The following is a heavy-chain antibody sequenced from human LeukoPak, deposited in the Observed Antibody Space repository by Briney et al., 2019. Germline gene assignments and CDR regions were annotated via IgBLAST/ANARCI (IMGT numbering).Heavy chain of an antibody. CDR1: GFTFSSYW. CDR2: TRNKANSYTT. V-gene: IGHV3-72*01. J-gene: IGHJ4*02. Sequence: GGSLRLSCAASGFTFSSYWMHWVRQAPGKGLEWVGRTRNKANSYTTEYAASVKGRFTISRDDSKNSLYLQMNSLKTEDTAVYYCARDTGDYWGQGTLVTVSS. CDR3: ARDTGDY.